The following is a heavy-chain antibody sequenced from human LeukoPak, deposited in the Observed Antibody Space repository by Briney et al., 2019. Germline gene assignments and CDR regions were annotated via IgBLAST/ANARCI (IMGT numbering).Heavy chain of an antibody. CDR3: ARDSYYYDSSGYYRFDY. CDR1: ADSISSVSYY. D-gene: IGHD3-22*01. Sequence: SETLSLTCTVSADSISSVSYYWSWIREPAGKGLEWIGRIFTSESTNYNPSLKSRVTMSVDTSKNQFSLKLRSVTAADTAVYYCARDSYYYDSSGYYRFDYWGQGTLVTVSS. V-gene: IGHV4-61*02. CDR2: IFTSEST. J-gene: IGHJ4*02.